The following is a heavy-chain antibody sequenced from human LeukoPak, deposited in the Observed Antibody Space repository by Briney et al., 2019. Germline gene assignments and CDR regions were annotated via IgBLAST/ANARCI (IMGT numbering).Heavy chain of an antibody. CDR3: ARVYCSGGSCYAGDWIDY. J-gene: IGHJ4*02. V-gene: IGHV3-21*01. D-gene: IGHD2-15*01. CDR2: ISSSSGYI. Sequence: AGGSLRLSCAASGFTFSSYSMNWVRQAPGKGLEWVSSISSSSGYIYYADSVKGRFTISRDNAKNSLYLQMSSLRAEDTAVYYCARVYCSGGSCYAGDWIDYWGQGTLVTVSS. CDR1: GFTFSSYS.